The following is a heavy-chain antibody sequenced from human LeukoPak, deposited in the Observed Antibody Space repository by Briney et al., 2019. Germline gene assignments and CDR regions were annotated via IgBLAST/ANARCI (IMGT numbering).Heavy chain of an antibody. CDR2: ISGSGGST. V-gene: IGHV3-23*01. Sequence: GGSLRLSCAASGFTFSSYGMSWVRQAPGKGLEWVSAISGSGGSTYYADSVKGRFTISRDNSKNTLYLQMNSLRAEDTAVYYCAKVVAAGPYYYSYMDVWGKGTTVTISS. CDR1: GFTFSSYG. CDR3: AKVVAAGPYYYSYMDV. J-gene: IGHJ6*03. D-gene: IGHD6-13*01.